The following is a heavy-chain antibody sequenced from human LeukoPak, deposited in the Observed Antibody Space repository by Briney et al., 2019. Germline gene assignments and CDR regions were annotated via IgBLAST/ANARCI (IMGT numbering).Heavy chain of an antibody. CDR2: IYYSGST. V-gene: IGHV4-30-4*08. Sequence: SQTLSLTCTVSGGSISSGGYYWSWIRQHPGKGLEWIGYIYYSGSTYYNASLKSRVTISVDTSKNQFSLKLSSVTAADTAVYYCARDTAMVRIDYWGQGTLVTVSS. CDR1: GGSISSGGYY. D-gene: IGHD5-18*01. J-gene: IGHJ4*02. CDR3: ARDTAMVRIDY.